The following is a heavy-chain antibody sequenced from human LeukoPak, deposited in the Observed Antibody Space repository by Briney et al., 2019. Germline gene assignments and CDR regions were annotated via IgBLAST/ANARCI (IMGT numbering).Heavy chain of an antibody. CDR3: ARIGRPAAFDI. Sequence: GGSLRLSCAASGFTFSDYYMSWIRQAPGKGLEWVSYITSSGSTIYYADSMKGRFTISRDNAKHSLFLQLDSLRAEGTAVYYCARIGRPAAFDIWGQGTLVIVSS. J-gene: IGHJ3*02. V-gene: IGHV3-11*01. CDR1: GFTFSDYY. CDR2: ITSSGSTI. D-gene: IGHD6-6*01.